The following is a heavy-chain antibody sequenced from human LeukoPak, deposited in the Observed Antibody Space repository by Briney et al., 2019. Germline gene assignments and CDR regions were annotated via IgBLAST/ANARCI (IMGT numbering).Heavy chain of an antibody. J-gene: IGHJ4*02. Sequence: GGSLRLSCAASGFIFSDYMMTWVRQAPGKGLEWVSSISSSSSYIHYADSVKARCTISRDNAKNSLYLHMYSLRADDTAVYYCARVGMSAWPIDSWGQGTLVTVSS. D-gene: IGHD1-26*01. V-gene: IGHV3-21*01. CDR2: ISSSSSYI. CDR3: ARVGMSAWPIDS. CDR1: GFIFSDYM.